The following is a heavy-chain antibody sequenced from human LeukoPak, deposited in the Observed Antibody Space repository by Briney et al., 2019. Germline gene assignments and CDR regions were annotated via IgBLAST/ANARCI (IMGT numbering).Heavy chain of an antibody. J-gene: IGHJ3*02. CDR2: IIPIFGTA. CDR1: GGTFSSYA. D-gene: IGHD3-22*01. CDR3: ARDDGGYYQDAFDI. Sequence: SVKVSCKASGGTFSSYAITWVRQTPGQGLECMGGIIPIFGTANYAQKFQGRVTITADEFTSTAYMELSSLRSEDTAVYYCARDDGGYYQDAFDIWGQGTMVTVSS. V-gene: IGHV1-69*13.